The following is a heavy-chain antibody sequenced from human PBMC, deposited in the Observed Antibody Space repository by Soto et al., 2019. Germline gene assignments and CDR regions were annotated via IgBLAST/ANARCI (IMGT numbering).Heavy chain of an antibody. Sequence: QVQLQESGPGLVKPSQTLSLTCTVSGGSISSGGYYWSWIRQHPGKGLEWIGYIYYSGSTYYNPSLKSRVTISVDTSKNQFSLKLSSVTAADTAVYYCAREVAWDYGDYGWSFDYWGQGTLVTVSS. CDR3: AREVAWDYGDYGWSFDY. J-gene: IGHJ4*02. V-gene: IGHV4-31*03. CDR1: GGSISSGGYY. CDR2: IYYSGST. D-gene: IGHD4-17*01.